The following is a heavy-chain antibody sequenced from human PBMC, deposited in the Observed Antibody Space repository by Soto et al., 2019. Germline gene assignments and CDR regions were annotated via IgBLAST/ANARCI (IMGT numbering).Heavy chain of an antibody. V-gene: IGHV1-18*04. J-gene: IGHJ6*02. D-gene: IGHD3-3*01. CDR2: ISAYNGNT. CDR3: ARDPSGLTIFGVVSMDV. CDR1: GYTFTSYG. Sequence: ASVKVSCKASGYTFTSYGISWVRQAPGQGLEWMGWISAYNGNTNYAQKLQGRVTMTTDTSTSTAYMELRSLRSDDTAVYYCARDPSGLTIFGVVSMDVWGQGTTVTVSS.